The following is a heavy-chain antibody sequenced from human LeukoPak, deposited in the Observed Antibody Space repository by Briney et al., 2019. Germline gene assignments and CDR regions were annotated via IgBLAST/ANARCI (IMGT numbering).Heavy chain of an antibody. CDR2: INHNGNVN. CDR3: ARGGGLDV. J-gene: IGHJ6*02. V-gene: IGHV3-7*03. Sequence: GGSLRLSCAASGFTFSSFGMHWVRQAPGKGLEWVASINHNGNVNYYVDSVKGRFTISRDNAKNSLYLQMSNLRAEDTAVYFCARGGGLDVWGQGATVTVSS. CDR1: GFTFSSFG. D-gene: IGHD3-16*01.